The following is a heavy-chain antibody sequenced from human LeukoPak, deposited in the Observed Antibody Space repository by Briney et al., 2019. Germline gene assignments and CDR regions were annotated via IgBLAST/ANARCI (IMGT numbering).Heavy chain of an antibody. D-gene: IGHD6-19*01. V-gene: IGHV4-39*07. CDR3: AREYTLYRSGWFLDY. Sequence: SETLSLTCAVSGDSSYSSIYYWAWVRQPPGKGLEWIGTIDYSGNTYYNPSLKSRATISTDTSRTQFSLNLSSVTAADTAIYYCAREYTLYRSGWFLDYWGQETVVTVSS. CDR1: GDSSYSSIYY. CDR2: IDYSGNT. J-gene: IGHJ4*02.